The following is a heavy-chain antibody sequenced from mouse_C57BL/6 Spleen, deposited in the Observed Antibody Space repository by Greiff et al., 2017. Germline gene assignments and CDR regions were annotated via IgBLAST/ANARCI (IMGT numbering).Heavy chain of an antibody. Sequence: QVQLQQPGTELVKPGASVKLSCKASGYTFTSYWMHWVKQRPGQGLEWIGNINPSNGGTNYNEKFKSKATLTVDKSSRTAYMQLSSLTSEDSAVYYCARSGLYYDYPCAYWGQGTLVTVSA. D-gene: IGHD2-4*01. CDR2: INPSNGGT. V-gene: IGHV1-53*01. CDR3: ARSGLYYDYPCAY. CDR1: GYTFTSYW. J-gene: IGHJ3*01.